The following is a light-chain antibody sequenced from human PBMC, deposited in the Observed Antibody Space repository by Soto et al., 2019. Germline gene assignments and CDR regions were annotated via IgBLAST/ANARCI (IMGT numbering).Light chain of an antibody. V-gene: IGKV1-39*01. CDR1: QSISNN. CDR3: QHYNGYRWT. CDR2: AAS. Sequence: DIQMTQSPSSLSASVGDRVTITCRASQSISNNLIWYQQKSGKAPNVLINAASSLPSGVPSRFSGSGSGTDFTLTISSLQPEDFATYYCQHYNGYRWTFGQGTKV. J-gene: IGKJ1*01.